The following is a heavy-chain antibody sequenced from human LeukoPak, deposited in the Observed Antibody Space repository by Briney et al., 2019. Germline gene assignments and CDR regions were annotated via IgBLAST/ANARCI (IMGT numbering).Heavy chain of an antibody. CDR3: ARASGLSVTTVAFDI. V-gene: IGHV1-18*01. J-gene: IGHJ3*02. CDR2: ISAYNGVT. D-gene: IGHD4-17*01. CDR1: GYTFTSYG. Sequence: ASVKVSCKASGYTFTSYGITWVRQAPGQGLEWMGWISAYNGVTKYAQKFQGRVTMTTDTSTSTAYMELRSLRSDDTALYYCARASGLSVTTVAFDIWGQGTTVTVSS.